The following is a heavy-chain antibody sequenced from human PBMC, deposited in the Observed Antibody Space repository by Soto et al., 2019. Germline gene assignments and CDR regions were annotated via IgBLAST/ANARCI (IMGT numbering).Heavy chain of an antibody. J-gene: IGHJ6*02. CDR1: GYTFTDYY. CDR2: INSNSGGT. V-gene: IGHV1-2*02. Sequence: QVQLVQSEAEVKKPGASVKVSCKASGYTFTDYYIHWVRQAPGQGLEWMGWINSNSGGTLYAQKFRGRVTLTRDTSITTAHMELSSLKSDDTAVYYCGRDSAEEVGLGMDVWGQGTTVTVSS. CDR3: GRDSAEEVGLGMDV.